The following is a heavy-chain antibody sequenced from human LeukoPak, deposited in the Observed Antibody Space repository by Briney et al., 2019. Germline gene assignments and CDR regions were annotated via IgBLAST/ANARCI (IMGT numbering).Heavy chain of an antibody. V-gene: IGHV3-30-3*01. D-gene: IGHD4-23*01. Sequence: GGSLRLSCAASGFTFSSYAMHWVRQAPGKGLEWVAVISYDGSNKYYADSVKGRFTISRDSSKNTLHLQMNSLRAEDTAVYYCAKMSRASYGGFFDYWGQGTLVTVSS. CDR3: AKMSRASYGGFFDY. CDR1: GFTFSSYA. J-gene: IGHJ4*02. CDR2: ISYDGSNK.